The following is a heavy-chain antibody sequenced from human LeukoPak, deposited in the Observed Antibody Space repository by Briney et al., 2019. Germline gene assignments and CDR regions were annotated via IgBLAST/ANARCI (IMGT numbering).Heavy chain of an antibody. V-gene: IGHV3-7*01. J-gene: IGHJ4*02. CDR2: MNVDGSEK. CDR3: AAKRGDY. Sequence: GGTLRLSCAASGFTFSNYWMSWVRQAPGKGLEWVANMNVDGSEKYYVDSVKGRFTISRDNAQNSLFLQMNSLRAEDTAVYYCAAKRGDYWGQGTLVTVSS. D-gene: IGHD4/OR15-4a*01. CDR1: GFTFSNYW.